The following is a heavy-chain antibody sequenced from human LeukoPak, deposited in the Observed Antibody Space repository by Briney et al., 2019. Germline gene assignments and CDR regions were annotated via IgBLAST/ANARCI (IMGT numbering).Heavy chain of an antibody. CDR2: ISSSSSYI. CDR1: GFTFSSYG. Sequence: GGSLRLSCAASGFTFSSYGMNWVRQAPGKGLEWVSSISSSSSYIYYADSVKGRFTISRDNAKNSLYLQMNSLRAEDTAVYYCARDGRGSYSVDYWGQGTLVTVSS. V-gene: IGHV3-21*01. CDR3: ARDGRGSYSVDY. J-gene: IGHJ4*02. D-gene: IGHD1-26*01.